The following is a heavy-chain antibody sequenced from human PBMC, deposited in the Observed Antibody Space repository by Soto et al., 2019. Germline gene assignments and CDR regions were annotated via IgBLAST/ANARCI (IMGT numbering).Heavy chain of an antibody. J-gene: IGHJ5*02. CDR3: ARGRIIVAGGFDP. Sequence: QVQLVQSGAEVKKPGASVKVSCKASGYTFTSYDIIWVRQATGQGLEWMGWMNPSTGNTDSAEKFQGRLTMTRNTSISTVYMELSSLSFEDTAVYYCARGRIIVAGGFDPWEQGTLVTVSS. V-gene: IGHV1-8*01. CDR1: GYTFTSYD. CDR2: MNPSTGNT. D-gene: IGHD6-19*01.